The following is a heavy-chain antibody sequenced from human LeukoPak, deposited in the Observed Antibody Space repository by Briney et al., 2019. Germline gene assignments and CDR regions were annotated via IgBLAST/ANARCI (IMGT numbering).Heavy chain of an antibody. D-gene: IGHD3-9*01. V-gene: IGHV3-30*03. Sequence: GGSLRLSCAASGFTFSSYGMHWVRQAPGKGLEWVAVISYDGSNKYYADSVKGRFTISRDNSKNTLYLQMNSLRAEDTAVYYCASHILTGYPALDYWGQGTLVTVSS. CDR2: ISYDGSNK. J-gene: IGHJ4*02. CDR3: ASHILTGYPALDY. CDR1: GFTFSSYG.